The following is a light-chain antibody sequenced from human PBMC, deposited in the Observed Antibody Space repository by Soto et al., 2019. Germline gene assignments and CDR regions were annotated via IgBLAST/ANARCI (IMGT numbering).Light chain of an antibody. Sequence: QSALTQPASVSGSPGQSITISCTGSSSDVGSSNIASWYQKHPGKAPKLIIYEGDKRPSGVSNRFSGSKSDNSASLTISGLQAEDEADYYCCSYAYPNVVFGGGTKVTVL. V-gene: IGLV2-23*01. J-gene: IGLJ2*01. CDR1: SSDVGSSNI. CDR2: EGD. CDR3: CSYAYPNVV.